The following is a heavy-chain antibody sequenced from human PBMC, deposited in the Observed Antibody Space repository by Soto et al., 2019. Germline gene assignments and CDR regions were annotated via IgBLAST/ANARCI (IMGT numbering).Heavy chain of an antibody. Sequence: EVQLVESGGGLVQPGGSLRLSCAASGFTFSSYSMNWVRQAPGKGLEWVSYISSSSSTIYYADSVKGRFTISRDNAENSLYLQMNGLGAEDTAVYYCARGPYYYDGSGPWGYFDLWGRGTLVTV. CDR1: GFTFSSYS. V-gene: IGHV3-48*01. CDR3: ARGPYYYDGSGPWGYFDL. D-gene: IGHD3-22*01. J-gene: IGHJ2*01. CDR2: ISSSSSTI.